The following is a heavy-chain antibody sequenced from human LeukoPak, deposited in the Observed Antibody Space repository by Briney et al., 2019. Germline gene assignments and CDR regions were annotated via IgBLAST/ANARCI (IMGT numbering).Heavy chain of an antibody. CDR2: IYYTGST. CDR3: ARHRAYSSSSPFDY. V-gene: IGHV4-59*08. Sequence: SETLSLTCSVSGGSISSLYWSWIRQPPGKGLEGIGYIYYTGSTNYNPSLKSRVTIFVDMSENQFSLRLSSVTAADTAVYYCARHRAYSSSSPFDYWGQGTLVTVSS. J-gene: IGHJ4*02. D-gene: IGHD6-6*01. CDR1: GGSISSLY.